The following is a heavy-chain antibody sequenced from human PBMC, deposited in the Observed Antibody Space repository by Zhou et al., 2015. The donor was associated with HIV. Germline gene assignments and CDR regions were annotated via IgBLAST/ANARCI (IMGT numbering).Heavy chain of an antibody. CDR2: IIPIFGTA. CDR1: GGTFSSYA. J-gene: IGHJ5*02. Sequence: QVQLVQSGAEVKKPGSSVKVSCKASGGTFSSYAISWVRQAPGQGLEWMGGIIPIFGTANYAQKFQGRVTITADESTNTAYMDLSSLRSDDTAVYYCARVRGVIILSNWFDPWGQGTLVTVSS. CDR3: ARVRGVIILSNWFDP. D-gene: IGHD3-10*01. V-gene: IGHV1-69*01.